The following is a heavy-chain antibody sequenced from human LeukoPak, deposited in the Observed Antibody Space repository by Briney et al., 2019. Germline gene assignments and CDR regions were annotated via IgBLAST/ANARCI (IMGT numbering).Heavy chain of an antibody. D-gene: IGHD3-22*01. J-gene: IGHJ6*03. CDR1: GDSVSNYY. CDR3: ARASDSIPSYCYHMGL. Sequence: SETLSDTCTVSGDSVSNYYWSWVRQPAGKGLEWIGRIFTTGSTDYNPSLRSRVTMSRDKSKNQLFLKLTSVTAADTAVYYCARASDSIPSYCYHMGLWGKGVIVTVSS. CDR2: IFTTGST. V-gene: IGHV4-4*07.